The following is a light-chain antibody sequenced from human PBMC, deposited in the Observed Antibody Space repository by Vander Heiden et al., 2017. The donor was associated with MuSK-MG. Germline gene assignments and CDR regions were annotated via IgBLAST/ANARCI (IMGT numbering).Light chain of an antibody. CDR3: QQYGSSLTWT. Sequence: EIVLTQSPGTLSLSPGERATLSCRASQSVSSSYLAWYQQKPGQAPRLLIYGASSRATGIPDRFSASGSGTDFTLTISRLEPEDFAVYYCQQYGSSLTWTFGQGTNVEIK. CDR1: QSVSSSY. J-gene: IGKJ1*01. V-gene: IGKV3-20*01. CDR2: GAS.